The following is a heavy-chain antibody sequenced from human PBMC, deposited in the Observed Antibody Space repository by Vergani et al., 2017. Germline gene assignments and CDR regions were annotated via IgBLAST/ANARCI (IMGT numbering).Heavy chain of an antibody. CDR3: ATAGAAYCRGASCYDFFEY. V-gene: IGHV6-1*01. D-gene: IGHD2-15*01. CDR1: GDSVSSNTAA. CDR2: TYYRSKWYN. Sequence: QVQLQESGPGLVKPSQTLSLTCVISGDSVSSNTAAWNWIRQSPSRGLEWLGRTYYRSKWYNDYAVSVKSRITINPDTSKNQFSLQLNSVTPEDTAVYYCATAGAAYCRGASCYDFFEYWGQGTLVTVAS. J-gene: IGHJ4*02.